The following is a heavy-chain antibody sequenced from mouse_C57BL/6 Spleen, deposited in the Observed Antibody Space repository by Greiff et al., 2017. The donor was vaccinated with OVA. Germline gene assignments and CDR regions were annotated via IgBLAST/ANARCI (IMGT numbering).Heavy chain of an antibody. D-gene: IGHD1-1*01. J-gene: IGHJ2*01. V-gene: IGHV5-4*01. CDR1: GFTFSSYA. CDR2: ISDGGSYP. Sequence: EVKLMESGGGLVKPGGSLKLSCAASGFTFSSYAMSWVRQTPEKRLEWVATISDGGSYPSYPDNVKGRFTISRDNAKNNLYLQMSHLKSEDTAMYYGAREVHYYGSSYYFDCWGQGTTLTVSS. CDR3: AREVHYYGSSYYFDC.